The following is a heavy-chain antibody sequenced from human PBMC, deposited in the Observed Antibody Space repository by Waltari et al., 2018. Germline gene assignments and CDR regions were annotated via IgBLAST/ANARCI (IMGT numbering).Heavy chain of an antibody. D-gene: IGHD1-26*01. CDR1: GGSISSYY. V-gene: IGHV4-59*01. CDR3: ARDGKVSANYYYGLDV. Sequence: QVQLQESGPGLVKPSETLSLTCTVSGGSISSYYWSWIRQPPGKGLEWIGYIFYSGSTNYNPSLKSRVTISVDTSKNQFSLKLSSVIAADTAVYYCARDGKVSANYYYGLDVWGQGTTVTVSS. CDR2: IFYSGST. J-gene: IGHJ6*02.